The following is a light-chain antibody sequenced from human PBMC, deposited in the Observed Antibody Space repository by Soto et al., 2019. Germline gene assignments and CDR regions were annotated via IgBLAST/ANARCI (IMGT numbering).Light chain of an antibody. CDR2: GAS. V-gene: IGKV3-20*01. Sequence: EIVLTQSPGTLSLSPGERATLSCRASQSVSSSYLAWYQHKPGQAPRLLIYGASTRATGIPDRFSGSGSGTDFTLTISRLEPNDFAVYFCQQFGSPFTFGPGTKVDLK. CDR3: QQFGSPFT. J-gene: IGKJ3*01. CDR1: QSVSSSY.